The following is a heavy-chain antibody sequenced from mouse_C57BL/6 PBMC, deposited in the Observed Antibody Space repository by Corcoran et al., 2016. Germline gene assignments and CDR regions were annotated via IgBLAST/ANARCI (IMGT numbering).Heavy chain of an antibody. D-gene: IGHD3-3*01. CDR1: GYTFTDYY. J-gene: IGHJ2*01. Sequence: EVQLQQSGPELVKPGASVKISCKASGYTFTDYYMNWVKQSHGKSLEWIGDINPNNGGTSYNQKFKGKATLTVDKSSSTAYMELRSLTSEDSAVYYCARRGTRRYFDYWGQGTTLTVSS. V-gene: IGHV1-26*01. CDR3: ARRGTRRYFDY. CDR2: INPNNGGT.